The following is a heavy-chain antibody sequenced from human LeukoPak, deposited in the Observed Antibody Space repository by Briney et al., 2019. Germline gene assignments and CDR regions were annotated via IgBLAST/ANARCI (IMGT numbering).Heavy chain of an antibody. CDR3: AGSGDLGGGFDY. CDR2: IYYNGNT. J-gene: IGHJ4*02. V-gene: IGHV4-31*03. Sequence: SETLSLTCTVSGNSISRAGYYWNWIRQHPGKGLEWIGYIYYNGNTFYNPSLKSRMTMSLDTSKSQFSLKLSSVTAADTAVYYCAGSGDLGGGFDYWGQGTLVTVSS. D-gene: IGHD3-10*01. CDR1: GNSISRAGYY.